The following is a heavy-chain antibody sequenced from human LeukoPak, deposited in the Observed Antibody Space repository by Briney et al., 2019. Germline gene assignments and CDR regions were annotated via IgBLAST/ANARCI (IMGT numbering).Heavy chain of an antibody. CDR1: GGAFSSYA. CDR3: ARADYYDSSDYPNPGPNFDY. D-gene: IGHD3-22*01. Sequence: SVEVSCKASGGAFSSYALSWVRQAPGQGLEWMGGIIPIFGTANYAQKFLDRVTITTDDSTNTAYMELSSLRSEDTAVYYCARADYYDSSDYPNPGPNFDYWGQGTLVTVSS. J-gene: IGHJ4*02. V-gene: IGHV1-69*05. CDR2: IIPIFGTA.